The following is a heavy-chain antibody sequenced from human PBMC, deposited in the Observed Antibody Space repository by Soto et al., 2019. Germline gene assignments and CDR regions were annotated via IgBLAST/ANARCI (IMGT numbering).Heavy chain of an antibody. Sequence: GGSLRLSCAASGFTFSSYGMHWVRQAPGKGLEWVAVIWYDGSNKYYADSVKGRFTISRDNSKNTLYLQMNSLRAEDTAVYYCASSSYDSSGYYRNWFDPWGQGTLVTVSS. D-gene: IGHD3-22*01. CDR3: ASSSYDSSGYYRNWFDP. CDR2: IWYDGSNK. J-gene: IGHJ5*02. CDR1: GFTFSSYG. V-gene: IGHV3-33*01.